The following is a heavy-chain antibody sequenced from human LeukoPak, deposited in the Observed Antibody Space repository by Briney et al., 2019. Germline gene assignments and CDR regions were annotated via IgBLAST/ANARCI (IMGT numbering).Heavy chain of an antibody. Sequence: GGSLRLSCTASGFDFDAHGMSWVRQVPGKGLEWVSGINWSGGSTGYADPLRGRFTISRDNAKNSLYLQMESLRAEDTAFYYCARAPITSPSSFDYWGQGTLVTVSS. CDR2: INWSGGST. D-gene: IGHD2-2*01. V-gene: IGHV3-20*04. J-gene: IGHJ4*02. CDR1: GFDFDAHG. CDR3: ARAPITSPSSFDY.